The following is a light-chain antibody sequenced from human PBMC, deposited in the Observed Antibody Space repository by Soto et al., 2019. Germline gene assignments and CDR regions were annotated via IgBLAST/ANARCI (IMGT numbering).Light chain of an antibody. CDR1: TSNIGRNA. CDR3: AAWDVSLGGHVL. V-gene: IGLV1-44*01. Sequence: QSVLTQPPSASGTPGQRVTISCSGSTSNIGRNAVNWYQQVPGTAPKLLIYRNDQRPSGVPDRFSGSKSGSSSSLAISGLQSEDEGDYYCAAWDVSLGGHVLFGGGTKLTVL. J-gene: IGLJ2*01. CDR2: RND.